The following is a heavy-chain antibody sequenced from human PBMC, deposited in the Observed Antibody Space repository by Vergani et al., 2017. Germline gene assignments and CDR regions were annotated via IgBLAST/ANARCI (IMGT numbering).Heavy chain of an antibody. Sequence: QLQLQESGPGLVKPSGTLSLTCSVTGGSLFNRRYYWGWIRQPPGKGLEWIGSMDYSWRAYYTPSLRRRVAIAIDTSNKQFSLKLYSLTAADTAIYYCARHVNQDYYDDSDYFDYWVLGTLVTVSS. CDR2: MDYSWRA. CDR1: GGSLFNRRYY. CDR3: ARHVNQDYYDDSDYFDY. V-gene: IGHV4-39*01. D-gene: IGHD3-22*01. J-gene: IGHJ4*02.